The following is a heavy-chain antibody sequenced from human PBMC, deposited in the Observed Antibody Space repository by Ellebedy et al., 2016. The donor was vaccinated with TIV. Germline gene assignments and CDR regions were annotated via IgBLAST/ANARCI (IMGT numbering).Heavy chain of an antibody. D-gene: IGHD2-21*01. CDR1: GASISTVY. CDR2: IKYNRDI. CDR3: VRGPGRGYSVEE. J-gene: IGHJ1*01. V-gene: IGHV4-59*12. Sequence: SETLSLTCSVSGASISTVYWRWIRQTPGKGLEWIGYIKYNRDINYNPSLKSRVTISVDTSNSQLSLKLSSVTAADTAMYYCVRGPGRGYSVEEWGQGTLVTVSS.